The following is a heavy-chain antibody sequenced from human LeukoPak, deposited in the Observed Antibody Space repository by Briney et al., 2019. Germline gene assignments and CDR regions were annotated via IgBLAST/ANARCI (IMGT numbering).Heavy chain of an antibody. V-gene: IGHV3-48*01. J-gene: IGHJ4*02. CDR1: GFTFSSYS. D-gene: IGHD1-1*01. Sequence: GGSLRLSCAASGFTFSSYSMNWVRQAPGKGLEWVSYISSSSSTIYYADSVKGRFTISRDNAKNSLYLQMNSLRAEDTAVYYCARGNGFDYWGQGTLVTVSS. CDR3: ARGNGFDY. CDR2: ISSSSSTI.